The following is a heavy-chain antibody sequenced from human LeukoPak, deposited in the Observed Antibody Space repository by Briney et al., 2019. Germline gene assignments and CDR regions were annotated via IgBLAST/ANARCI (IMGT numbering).Heavy chain of an antibody. Sequence: GGSLRLSCAASGFTFKIYAMTWVRQAPGKGLEWVSSIDADGGATFYADSVQGRFSISRDNAKNTLGLQMHSLTAEDTAVYYCARQGAGMDYFDYWGQGTLVTVSS. CDR2: IDADGGAT. V-gene: IGHV3-23*01. D-gene: IGHD1-26*01. CDR3: ARQGAGMDYFDY. J-gene: IGHJ4*02. CDR1: GFTFKIYA.